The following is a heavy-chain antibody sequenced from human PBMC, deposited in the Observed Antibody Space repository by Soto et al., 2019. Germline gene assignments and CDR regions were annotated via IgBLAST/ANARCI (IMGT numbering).Heavy chain of an antibody. CDR1: GGTFSSYA. CDR3: ARGDYDILTRAFVNWFDP. D-gene: IGHD3-9*01. CDR2: IIPIFGTA. Sequence: SVKVSCKASGGTFSSYAISWGRQAPGQRLEWMGGIIPIFGTANYAQKFQGRVTITADESTSTAYMELSSLRSEDTAVYYCARGDYDILTRAFVNWFDPWGQGTLVTVSS. V-gene: IGHV1-69*13. J-gene: IGHJ5*02.